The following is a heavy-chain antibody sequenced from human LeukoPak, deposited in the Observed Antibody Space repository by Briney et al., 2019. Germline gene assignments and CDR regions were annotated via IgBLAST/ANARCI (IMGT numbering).Heavy chain of an antibody. CDR3: ARGPRSSGRAARLGAIYFDY. CDR1: VGSFSGYY. V-gene: IGHV4-34*01. Sequence: PSETLSLTCAVYVGSFSGYYWRSIRQPLARGREWSGEIIHSGGTNYNPSLKCRVTIPVDTSKNQSAMKLSSVTAADTAVYYCARGPRSSGRAARLGAIYFDYWGQGTLVTVSS. J-gene: IGHJ4*02. D-gene: IGHD6-6*01. CDR2: IIHSGGT.